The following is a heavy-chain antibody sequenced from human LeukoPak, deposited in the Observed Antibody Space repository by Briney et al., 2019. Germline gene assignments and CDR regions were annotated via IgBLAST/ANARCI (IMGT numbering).Heavy chain of an antibody. CDR3: ATFYGDYVEY. D-gene: IGHD4-17*01. Sequence: SETLSLTCTVSGGSISSSTYYWGWIRQPPGKGLEWIGSIYYSGSTYYNPSLKSRVTTSVDTSKNQFSLKLSSVTAADTAVYYCATFYGDYVEYWGQGTLVTVSS. CDR1: GGSISSSTYY. J-gene: IGHJ4*02. CDR2: IYYSGST. V-gene: IGHV4-39*07.